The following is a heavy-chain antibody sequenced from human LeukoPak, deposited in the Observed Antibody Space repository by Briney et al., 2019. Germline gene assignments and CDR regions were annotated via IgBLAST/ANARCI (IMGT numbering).Heavy chain of an antibody. V-gene: IGHV4-34*01. J-gene: IGHJ4*02. D-gene: IGHD3-22*01. Sequence: SETLSLTCAVYGGSFSGYYWSWIRQPPGKGLEWIGEINHSGSTNYNPSLKSRVTISVDTSKNQFSLKLSSVTAADTAVYYCARRRITMIVVVSRRGYYFDYWGQGTLVTVSS. CDR2: INHSGST. CDR3: ARRRITMIVVVSRRGYYFDY. CDR1: GGSFSGYY.